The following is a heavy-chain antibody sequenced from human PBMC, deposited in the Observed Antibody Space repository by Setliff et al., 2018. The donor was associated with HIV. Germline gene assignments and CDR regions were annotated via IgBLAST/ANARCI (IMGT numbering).Heavy chain of an antibody. V-gene: IGHV4-39*07. CDR3: ARATATWLVDN. CDR1: GGSISSSSYY. D-gene: IGHD2-15*01. J-gene: IGHJ4*02. CDR2: IYYSGST. Sequence: SETLSLTCTVSGGSISSSSYYWGWIRQPPGKGLEWIGSIYYSGSTYYNPSLKSRLTISVDAAKNQFSLKLSSVTTADTAVYYCARATATWLVDNWGQGTLVTVSS.